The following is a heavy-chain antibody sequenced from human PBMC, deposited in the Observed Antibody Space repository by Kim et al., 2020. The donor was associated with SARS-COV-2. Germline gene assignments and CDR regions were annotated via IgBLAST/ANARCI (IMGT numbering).Heavy chain of an antibody. CDR1: GGTFSSYA. Sequence: SVKVSCKASGGTFSSYAISWVRQAPGQGLEWMGGIIPIFGTANYAQKFQGRVTITADESTSTAYMELSSLRSEDTAVYYCARSGAIVGATGDYFDYWGQGTLVTVSS. J-gene: IGHJ4*02. CDR3: ARSGAIVGATGDYFDY. V-gene: IGHV1-69*13. CDR2: IIPIFGTA. D-gene: IGHD1-26*01.